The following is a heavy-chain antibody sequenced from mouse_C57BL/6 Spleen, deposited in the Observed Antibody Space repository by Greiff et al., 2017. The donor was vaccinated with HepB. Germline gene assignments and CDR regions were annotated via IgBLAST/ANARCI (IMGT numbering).Heavy chain of an antibody. J-gene: IGHJ4*01. V-gene: IGHV3-6*01. CDR2: ISYDGSN. Sequence: EVQLQQSGPGLVKPSQSLSLTCSVTGYSITSGYYWNWIRQFPGNKLEWMGYISYDGSNNYNPSLKNRISITRDTSKNQFFLKLNSVTTEDTATYYCARDGDYDYDDEYYYAMDYWGQGTSVTVSS. CDR1: GYSITSGYY. CDR3: ARDGDYDYDDEYYYAMDY. D-gene: IGHD2-4*01.